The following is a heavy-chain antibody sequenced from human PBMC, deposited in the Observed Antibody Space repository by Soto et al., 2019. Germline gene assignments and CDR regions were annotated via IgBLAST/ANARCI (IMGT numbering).Heavy chain of an antibody. D-gene: IGHD1-1*01. CDR2: IYYSGST. V-gene: IGHV4-59*08. Sequence: PSETLSLTCTVSGGSISSYYWSWIRQPPGKGLEWIGYIYYSGSTNYNPSLKSRVTISVDTSKNQFSLKLSSVTAADTAVYYCARHGIETTTFAYWGQGTLVTVSS. CDR3: ARHGIETTTFAY. J-gene: IGHJ4*02. CDR1: GGSISSYY.